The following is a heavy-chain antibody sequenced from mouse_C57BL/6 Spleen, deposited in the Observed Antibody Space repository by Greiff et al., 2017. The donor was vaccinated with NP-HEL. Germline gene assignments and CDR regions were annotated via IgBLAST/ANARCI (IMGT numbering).Heavy chain of an antibody. CDR1: GYTFTSYW. CDR2: IHPNSGST. V-gene: IGHV1-64*01. Sequence: QVQLKQPGAELVKPGASVKLSCKASGYTFTSYWMHWVKQRPGQGLEWIGMIHPNSGSTNYNEKFKSKATLTVDKSSSTAYMQLSSLTSEDSAVYYCARNPRGDYFDYWGQGTTLTVSS. CDR3: ARNPRGDYFDY. J-gene: IGHJ2*01.